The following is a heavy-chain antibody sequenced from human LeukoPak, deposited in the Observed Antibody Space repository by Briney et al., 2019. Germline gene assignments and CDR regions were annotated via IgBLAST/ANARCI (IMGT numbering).Heavy chain of an antibody. CDR3: ARGVRAAAGRYCYYYGMDV. J-gene: IGHJ6*02. D-gene: IGHD6-13*01. V-gene: IGHV4-34*01. CDR1: GGSFSGYY. CDR2: INHSGST. Sequence: SETLSLTCAVYGGSFSGYYWGWIRQPPGKGLEWIGEINHSGSTNHNPSLKSRVTISVDTSKNQFSLKLSSVTAADTAVYYCARGVRAAAGRYCYYYGMDVWGQGTTVTVSS.